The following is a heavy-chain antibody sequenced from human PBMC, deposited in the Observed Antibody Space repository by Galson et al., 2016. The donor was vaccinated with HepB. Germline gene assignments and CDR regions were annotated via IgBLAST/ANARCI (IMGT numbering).Heavy chain of an antibody. Sequence: SLRLSCAASGFTFNTYAMSWVRQAPGKGLEWVSSISGSGDITYNADSVKGRFTISRDNPKHTVYLQMNSLRVEDTAVYYCVRGAGGYAPHFDYWGQGTLVTVSS. V-gene: IGHV3-23*01. CDR2: ISGSGDIT. D-gene: IGHD5-12*01. CDR3: VRGAGGYAPHFDY. J-gene: IGHJ4*02. CDR1: GFTFNTYA.